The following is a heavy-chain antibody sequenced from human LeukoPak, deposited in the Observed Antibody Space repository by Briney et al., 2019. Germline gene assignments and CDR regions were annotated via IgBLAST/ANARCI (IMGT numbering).Heavy chain of an antibody. CDR3: AKRPSGYGDYVSYFDY. Sequence: GGSLRLSCAASGFSFISYGMHWVRQAPGKGLEWVGVISDDGRSKDYADSVKGRFTISRDNSKDTLYLQMNSLRAEDTAVYYCAKRPSGYGDYVSYFDYWGQGTLVTVSP. D-gene: IGHD4-17*01. J-gene: IGHJ4*02. CDR1: GFSFISYG. V-gene: IGHV3-30*18. CDR2: ISDDGRSK.